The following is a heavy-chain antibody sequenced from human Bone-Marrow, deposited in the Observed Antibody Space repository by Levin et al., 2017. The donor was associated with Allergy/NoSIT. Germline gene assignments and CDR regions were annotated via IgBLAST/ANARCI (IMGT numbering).Heavy chain of an antibody. V-gene: IGHV3-21*01. CDR2: ISSSSSYI. D-gene: IGHD3-10*01. Sequence: GSLRLSCAASGFTFSSYSMNWVRQAPGKGLEWVSSISSSSSYIYYADSVKGRFTISRDNAKNSLYLQMNSLRAEDTAVYYCARDRYGSGKNQPQPCDYWGQGTLVTVSS. CDR1: GFTFSSYS. CDR3: ARDRYGSGKNQPQPCDY. J-gene: IGHJ4*02.